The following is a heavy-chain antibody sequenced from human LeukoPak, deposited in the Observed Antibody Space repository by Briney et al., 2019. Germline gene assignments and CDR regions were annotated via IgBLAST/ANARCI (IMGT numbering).Heavy chain of an antibody. J-gene: IGHJ5*02. CDR2: ISAYNGNT. D-gene: IGHD4-23*01. Sequence: ASVKVSCKASGYSFTSYGLSWVRQAPGQGLEWMGWISAYNGNTKYAQRLEGRVTLTTDTSTSTAYMELRSLRSDDTAVYYCARETTVGWFDPWGQGTLVTVSS. V-gene: IGHV1-18*01. CDR1: GYSFTSYG. CDR3: ARETTVGWFDP.